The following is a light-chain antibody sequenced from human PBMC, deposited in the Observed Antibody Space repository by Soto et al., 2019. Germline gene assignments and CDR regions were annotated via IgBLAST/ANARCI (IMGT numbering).Light chain of an antibody. CDR2: DAS. J-gene: IGKJ1*01. V-gene: IGKV3-20*01. Sequence: IVLTQSPVTLSLSPGERATLSLMASQTVSRMYLSWFQQKPGQAPRLLIHDASSRATGIPDRFSGSGSGTDFTLTISRLEPEDFALYYCHQYGSSWWTFGQGTKVDIK. CDR1: QTVSRMY. CDR3: HQYGSSWWT.